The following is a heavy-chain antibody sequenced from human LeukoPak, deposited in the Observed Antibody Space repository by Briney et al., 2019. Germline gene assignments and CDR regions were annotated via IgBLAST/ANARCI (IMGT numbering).Heavy chain of an antibody. Sequence: ASVKVSCKASGYTFSRYGITWVRQAPGQGLEWMGWITAYDGNTNFAQNFQVRVTMTTDTSTNTAYMELRSLRSDDTAVYYCARQSFIAGDNWNYVLNGDDALDIWGQGTMVTVSS. V-gene: IGHV1-18*01. CDR2: ITAYDGNT. CDR3: ARQSFIAGDNWNYVLNGDDALDI. J-gene: IGHJ3*02. D-gene: IGHD1-7*01. CDR1: GYTFSRYG.